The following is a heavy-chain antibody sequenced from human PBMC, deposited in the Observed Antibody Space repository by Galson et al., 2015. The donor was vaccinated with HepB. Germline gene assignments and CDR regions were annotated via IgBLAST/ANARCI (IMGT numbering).Heavy chain of an antibody. CDR2: IGTAGDT. CDR1: GFTFSSYD. CDR3: ARGRLFHVGATGWVVGAFDI. D-gene: IGHD1-26*01. J-gene: IGHJ3*02. Sequence: SLRLSCAASGFTFSSYDMHWVRQATGKGLEWVSAIGTAGDTYYPGSVKGRFTISRENAKNSLYLQMNSLRAGDTAVYYCARGRLFHVGATGWVVGAFDIWGQGTMVTVSS. V-gene: IGHV3-13*01.